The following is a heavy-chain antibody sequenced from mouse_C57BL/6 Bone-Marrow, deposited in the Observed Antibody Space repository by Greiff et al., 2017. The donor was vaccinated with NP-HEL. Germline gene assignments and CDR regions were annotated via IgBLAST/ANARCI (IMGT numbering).Heavy chain of an antibody. J-gene: IGHJ4*01. D-gene: IGHD2-4*01. Sequence: EVQLQQSEGGLVQPGSSMKLSCTASGFTFSDYYMAWVRQVPEKGLEWVANINYDGSSTYYLDSLKSRFIISRDNAKNILYLQRSSLKSEDTATYYCARRGGLRLRYAMDYWGQGTSVTVSS. CDR2: INYDGSST. CDR1: GFTFSDYY. CDR3: ARRGGLRLRYAMDY. V-gene: IGHV5-16*01.